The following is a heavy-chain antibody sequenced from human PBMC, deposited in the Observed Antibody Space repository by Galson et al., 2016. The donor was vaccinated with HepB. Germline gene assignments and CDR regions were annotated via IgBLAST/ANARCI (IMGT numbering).Heavy chain of an antibody. CDR2: ISNNGGAK. CDR3: VRASRRSCPDY. CDR1: GFSFTTYY. J-gene: IGHJ4*02. V-gene: IGHV3-64D*09. D-gene: IGHD1-26*01. Sequence: SLRLSCAASGFSFTTYYIDWVRQAPGKRLEYASGISNNGGAKYHADSVKGRFTISRDNSKNTVDLHMSSLRPEDTAVYYCVRASRRSCPDYYGQGTPVTASP.